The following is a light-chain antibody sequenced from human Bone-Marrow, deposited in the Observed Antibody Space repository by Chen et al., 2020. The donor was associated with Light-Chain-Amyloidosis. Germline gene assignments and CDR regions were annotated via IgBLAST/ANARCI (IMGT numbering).Light chain of an antibody. V-gene: IGLV2-14*01. CDR1: SSDVGGDNH. Sequence: QSALTQPAPVSGSPGQSITISSTGTSSDVGGDNHVSWYQQHPDKAPKLMIYEVTHRPSWVPDRFSGSTSDNTASLTISGLQTEDEADYFCSSYTITNTLVFGSGTRVTVL. CDR2: EVT. CDR3: SSYTITNTLV. J-gene: IGLJ1*01.